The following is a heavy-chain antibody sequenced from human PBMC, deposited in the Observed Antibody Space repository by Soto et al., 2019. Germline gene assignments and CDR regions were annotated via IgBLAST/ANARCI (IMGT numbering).Heavy chain of an antibody. CDR1: GCSISRGDYY. CDR2: IYYSGST. CDR3: AARFLEWLPYDY. D-gene: IGHD3-3*01. Sequence: QVQLQESGPGLVKPSQTLSLTCTVSGCSISRGDYYWGWIRQPPEKGLEWIGYIYYSGSTYYNPSLKSRVTISVDTSKNQFSLKLSSVTAADTAVYYCAARFLEWLPYDYWGQGTLVTVSS. J-gene: IGHJ4*02. V-gene: IGHV4-30-4*01.